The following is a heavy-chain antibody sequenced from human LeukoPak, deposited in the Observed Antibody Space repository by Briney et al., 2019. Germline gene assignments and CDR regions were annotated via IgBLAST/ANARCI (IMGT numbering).Heavy chain of an antibody. CDR3: AKLRAAAAGVY. Sequence: QSGGSLGLSCAASGLTLSSYAMSWVRQAPGKGLEWVSAISGSGGSTYYADSVKGRFTISRDNSKNTLYLQMNSLRAEDTAVYYCAKLRAAAAGVYWGQGTLVTVSS. CDR2: ISGSGGST. CDR1: GLTLSSYA. D-gene: IGHD6-13*01. J-gene: IGHJ4*02. V-gene: IGHV3-23*01.